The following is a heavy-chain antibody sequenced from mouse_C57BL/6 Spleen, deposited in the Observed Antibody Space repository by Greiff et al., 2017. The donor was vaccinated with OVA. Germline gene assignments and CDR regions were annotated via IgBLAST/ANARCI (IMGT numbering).Heavy chain of an antibody. V-gene: IGHV1-61*01. CDR3: ETEGPYYGSSH. J-gene: IGHJ2*01. Sequence: VQLQQPGAELVRPGSSVKLSCKASGYTFTSYWMDWVKQRPGQGLEWIGIIYPSDSETHYNQKLKGKATLTVDKSSSIAYMPLSSLTSADAAVDYCETEGPYYGSSHWGQGTTLTVSS. D-gene: IGHD1-1*01. CDR2: IYPSDSET. CDR1: GYTFTSYW.